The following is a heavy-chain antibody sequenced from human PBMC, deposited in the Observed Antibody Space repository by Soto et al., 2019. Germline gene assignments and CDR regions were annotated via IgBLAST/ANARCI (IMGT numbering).Heavy chain of an antibody. CDR1: GYTFANYA. CDR2: INAGNGYT. Sequence: GASVKVSCKASGYTFANYAMHWVRQAPGQRLECMGWINAGNGYTKYPQKFQGRVTITRDTSASTAYMELSSLRSEDTAVYYCASLGGWYNWNSGAFDIWGQGTMVTVSS. J-gene: IGHJ3*02. V-gene: IGHV1-3*01. D-gene: IGHD1-7*01. CDR3: ASLGGWYNWNSGAFDI.